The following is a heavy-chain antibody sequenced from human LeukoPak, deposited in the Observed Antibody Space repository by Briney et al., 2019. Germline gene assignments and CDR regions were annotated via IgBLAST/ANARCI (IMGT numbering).Heavy chain of an antibody. CDR1: GCIFTSYG. D-gene: IGHD4-23*01. V-gene: IGHV1-18*01. J-gene: IGHJ4*02. CDR2: ISAYNGNT. Sequence: ASVKVSCKASGCIFTSYGISWVRQAPGQGLEWMGWISAYNGNTNYAQKLQGRVTMTTDTSTSTAYMELRSLRSDDTAVYYCARGFYGGSDYYFDYWGQGTLVTVSS. CDR3: ARGFYGGSDYYFDY.